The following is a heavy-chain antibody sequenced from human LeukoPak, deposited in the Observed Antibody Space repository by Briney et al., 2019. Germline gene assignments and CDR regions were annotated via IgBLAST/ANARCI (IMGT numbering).Heavy chain of an antibody. J-gene: IGHJ4*02. CDR3: ARHYYDSSGYYYRNFDY. D-gene: IGHD3-22*01. V-gene: IGHV4-38-2*01. CDR1: GYSISSGYY. Sequence: SETLSLTCAVSGYSISSGYYWGWIRQPPGKGLEWIGSIYYSGSTYYNPSLKSRVTISVDTSKNQFSLKLSSVTAADTAVYYCARHYYDSSGYYYRNFDYWGQGTLVTVSS. CDR2: IYYSGST.